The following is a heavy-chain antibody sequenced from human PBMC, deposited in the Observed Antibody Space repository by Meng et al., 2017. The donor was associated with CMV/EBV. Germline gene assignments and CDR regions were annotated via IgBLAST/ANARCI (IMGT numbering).Heavy chain of an antibody. D-gene: IGHD6-19*01. Sequence: QGTLQESGPGRVRPPATLSATCTVSGGSISSYYWSWIRPPAGKGLEWIGRIYTSGSTNYNPSLKSRVTMSVDTSKNQFSLKLSSVTAADTAVYYCARDSSGWYPHFDYWGQGTLVTVSS. CDR3: ARDSSGWYPHFDY. CDR1: GGSISSYY. J-gene: IGHJ4*02. CDR2: IYTSGST. V-gene: IGHV4-4*07.